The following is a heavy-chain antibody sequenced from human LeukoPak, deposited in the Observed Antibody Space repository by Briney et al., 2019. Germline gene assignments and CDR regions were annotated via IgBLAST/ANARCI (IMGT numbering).Heavy chain of an antibody. Sequence: PGGSLRLSCAASGFTFSSYAMSWVRQAPGKGLEWVSAISGSGGSTYYADSVKGRFTISRDNSKNTLYLQMNSLRAEDTAVYYCAKEGIAARRTEAPFDHWGQGTLVTVSS. J-gene: IGHJ4*02. D-gene: IGHD6-6*01. V-gene: IGHV3-23*01. CDR1: GFTFSSYA. CDR2: ISGSGGST. CDR3: AKEGIAARRTEAPFDH.